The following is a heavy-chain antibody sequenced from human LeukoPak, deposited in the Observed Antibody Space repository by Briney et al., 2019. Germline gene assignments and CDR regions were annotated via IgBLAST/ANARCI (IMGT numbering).Heavy chain of an antibody. CDR3: TRGAEGSYFDY. CDR2: IIPIFGTA. CDR1: GGTFSSYA. D-gene: IGHD6-25*01. J-gene: IGHJ4*02. Sequence: SVKVSCKASGGTFSSYAISWVRQAPGQGLEWMGGIIPIFGTANYAQKFQGRVTITTDESTSTAYMELSSLSSEDTAVYYRTRGAEGSYFDYWGQGTLVTVSS. V-gene: IGHV1-69*05.